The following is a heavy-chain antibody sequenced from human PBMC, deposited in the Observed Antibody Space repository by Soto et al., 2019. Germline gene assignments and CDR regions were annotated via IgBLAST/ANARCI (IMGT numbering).Heavy chain of an antibody. V-gene: IGHV6-1*01. D-gene: IGHD5-18*01. CDR2: TYYRSKWYN. Sequence: SHTLSLTCAISGDSVSSSSAAWNLIRQSPSRGLEWLGRTYYRSKWYNDYPISVKSRITINPDTSKNQLSLQLNSVTPEDTAVYYCARDYGYTAMQNSYYYGMEVWGKGTTVTVSS. CDR3: ARDYGYTAMQNSYYYGMEV. J-gene: IGHJ6*04. CDR1: GDSVSSSSAA.